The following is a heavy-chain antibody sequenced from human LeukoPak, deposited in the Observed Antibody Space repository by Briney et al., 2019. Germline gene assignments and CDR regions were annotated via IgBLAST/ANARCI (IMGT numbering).Heavy chain of an antibody. D-gene: IGHD3-10*01. J-gene: IGHJ6*02. V-gene: IGHV4-59*01. Sequence: SETLSLTCTVSGGSISSYYWSWIRQPPGKGLEWIGYIYYSGSTNYNPSLKSRVTISVDTSKNQFSLKLSSVTAADTAVYYCARERGGSGSYFGYYYYYGMDVWGQGTTVTVSS. CDR1: GGSISSYY. CDR2: IYYSGST. CDR3: ARERGGSGSYFGYYYYYGMDV.